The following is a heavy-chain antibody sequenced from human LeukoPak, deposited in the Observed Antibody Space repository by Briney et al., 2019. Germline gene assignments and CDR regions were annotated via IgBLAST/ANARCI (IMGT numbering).Heavy chain of an antibody. Sequence: ASVKVSCKASGYTFTGYYMHWVRQAPGQGLEWMGLINPNSGGTNYAQKFQGRVTMTRDTSISTAYMELSRLRSDDTAVYYCARDRHTNYYYGMDVWGQGTTVTVSS. D-gene: IGHD5/OR15-5a*01. V-gene: IGHV1-2*02. CDR3: ARDRHTNYYYGMDV. CDR1: GYTFTGYY. J-gene: IGHJ6*02. CDR2: INPNSGGT.